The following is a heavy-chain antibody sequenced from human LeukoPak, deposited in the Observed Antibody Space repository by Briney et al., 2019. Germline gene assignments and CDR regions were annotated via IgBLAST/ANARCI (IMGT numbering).Heavy chain of an antibody. D-gene: IGHD6-13*01. J-gene: IGHJ6*02. CDR1: GASVSTNNHY. CDR3: ARGSHSSSWLYYYYGMDV. V-gene: IGHV4-39*07. Sequence: SETLSLTCIVSGASVSTNNHYWGWIRQPPGKGLEWIASVHHTGTPYYNPSLKSRVTISVDRSKNQFSLKLSSVTAADTAVYYCARGSHSSSWLYYYYGMDVWGQGTTVTVSS. CDR2: VHHTGTP.